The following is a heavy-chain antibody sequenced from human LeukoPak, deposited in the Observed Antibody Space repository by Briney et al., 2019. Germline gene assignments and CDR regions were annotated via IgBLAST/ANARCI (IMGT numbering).Heavy chain of an antibody. CDR2: INWNGGST. CDR3: VRVFEIWSGWYGDDYYYMDV. V-gene: IGHV3-20*04. D-gene: IGHD6-19*01. CDR1: VLTFDIYG. Sequence: GVSQTLSCGLSVLTFDIYGASWARHPRRKGLGWVADINWNGGSTGYADSVKGRFTISRDNAKNSLYLQMNSLRVEDTALYYCVRVFEIWSGWYGDDYYYMDVWGKGTTVTVSS. J-gene: IGHJ6*03.